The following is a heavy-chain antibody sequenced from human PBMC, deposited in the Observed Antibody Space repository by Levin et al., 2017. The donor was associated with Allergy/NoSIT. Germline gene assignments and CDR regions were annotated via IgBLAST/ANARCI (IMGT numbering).Heavy chain of an antibody. J-gene: IGHJ4*02. CDR1: GFSLKIWA. V-gene: IGHV3-23*01. Sequence: GGSLRLSCAVSGFSLKIWAMSWVRQGPGKGLEWVSSIDGSGANTFYADSGRGRFAISRDDSRDTPYLQLNSLRVEDTAIYFRARSFEGVAAHHGLDYWGQGSLVTVSS. CDR3: ARSFEGVAAHHGLDY. CDR2: IDGSGANT. D-gene: IGHD2-15*01.